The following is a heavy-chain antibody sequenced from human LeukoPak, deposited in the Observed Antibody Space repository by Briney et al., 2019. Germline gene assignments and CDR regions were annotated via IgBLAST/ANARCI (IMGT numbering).Heavy chain of an antibody. CDR1: GGSISSSSYY. CDR2: IYYSGST. Sequence: PSETLSLTCTVSGGSISSSSYYWGWIRQPPGKGLEWIGSIYYSGSTYYNPSLKSRVTISVDTSKNQFSLKLSSVTAADTAVYYCARNDGWSSNFDYWGQGTLVTVSS. CDR3: ARNDGWSSNFDY. J-gene: IGHJ4*02. D-gene: IGHD3-10*01. V-gene: IGHV4-39*07.